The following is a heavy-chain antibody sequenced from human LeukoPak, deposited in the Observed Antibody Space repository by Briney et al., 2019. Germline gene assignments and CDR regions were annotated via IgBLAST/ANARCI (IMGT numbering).Heavy chain of an antibody. J-gene: IGHJ5*02. CDR3: AAARIAAAGIVWFDP. CDR1: GGSISSGSYY. Sequence: SETLSLTCTVSGGSISSGSYYWSWIRQPAGKGLEWIGRIYTSGSTNYNPSLKSRVTISVDTSKNQFSLKLSSVTAADTAVYYCAAARIAAAGIVWFDPWGQGTLVTVSS. D-gene: IGHD6-13*01. V-gene: IGHV4-61*02. CDR2: IYTSGST.